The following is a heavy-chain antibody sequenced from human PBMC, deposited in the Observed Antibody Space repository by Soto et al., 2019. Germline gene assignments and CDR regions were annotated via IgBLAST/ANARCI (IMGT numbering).Heavy chain of an antibody. CDR2: ISAYNGNT. Sequence: ASVKVSCMASGYTFTNFAINWVRQAPGQGLEWMGWISAYNGNTNYAQNLQGRVTMTTDTSTSTAYMEVRSLRSDDTAVYYCARDAGSGSYYPFDYWGQGTLVTVSS. J-gene: IGHJ4*02. V-gene: IGHV1-18*01. CDR3: ARDAGSGSYYPFDY. D-gene: IGHD3-10*01. CDR1: GYTFTNFA.